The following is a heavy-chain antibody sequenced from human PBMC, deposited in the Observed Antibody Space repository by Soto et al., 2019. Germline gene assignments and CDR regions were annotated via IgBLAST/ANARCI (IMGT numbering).Heavy chain of an antibody. CDR3: ARRPYRIGWRHYFDY. Sequence: GESLKISCKASGYNLTGNWIGWVRQMPGKGLEWMGIIDPGDSYTKYSPSFQGQVTISADKSISTAYLQWSSLTASDTAVYYCARRPYRIGWRHYFDYWGQGTLVTVSS. D-gene: IGHD6-19*01. CDR2: IDPGDSYT. CDR1: GYNLTGNW. V-gene: IGHV5-51*01. J-gene: IGHJ4*02.